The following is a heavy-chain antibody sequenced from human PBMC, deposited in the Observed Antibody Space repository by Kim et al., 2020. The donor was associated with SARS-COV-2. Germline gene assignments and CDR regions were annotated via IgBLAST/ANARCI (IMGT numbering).Heavy chain of an antibody. CDR3: ARRKSPKSQWLVEKYYYYYGMDV. CDR1: GGSFSGYY. V-gene: IGHV4-34*01. Sequence: PETLSLTCAVYGGSFSGYYWSWIRQPPGKGLEWIGEINHSGSTNYNPSLKSRVTISVDTSKNQFSLKLSSVTAADTAVYYCARRKSPKSQWLVEKYYYYYGMDVWGQGTTVTVSS. D-gene: IGHD6-19*01. J-gene: IGHJ6*02. CDR2: INHSGST.